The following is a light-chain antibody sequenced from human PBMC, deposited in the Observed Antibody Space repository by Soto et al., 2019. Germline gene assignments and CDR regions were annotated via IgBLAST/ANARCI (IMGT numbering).Light chain of an antibody. V-gene: IGKV1-39*01. J-gene: IGKJ3*01. Sequence: DIQMTQSPSSLSASVGDRVTITCRASQSIANYLNWYQQKPGKAPELLIYAASSLQSGVPSRFSGSGSGTDFTLTISSLQPEDFATYYCQESFSTPFTFGPRTKVDI. CDR3: QESFSTPFT. CDR2: AAS. CDR1: QSIANY.